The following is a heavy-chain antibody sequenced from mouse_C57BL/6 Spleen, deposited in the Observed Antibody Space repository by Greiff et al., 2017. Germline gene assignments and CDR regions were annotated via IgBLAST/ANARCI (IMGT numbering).Heavy chain of an antibody. CDR2: INPTDSDT. V-gene: IGHV1-52*01. CDR3: ARDGKGFAY. CDR1: GYTFTSYW. Sequence: QVQLQQSGAELVRPGSSVKLSCKASGYTFTSYWMHWVKQRPIQGLEWIGNINPTDSDTHYNQEFKDKATLTVDKSSSTAYMQLSSLTSADSAVYYCARDGKGFAYWGQGTLVTVSA. J-gene: IGHJ3*01. D-gene: IGHD2-1*01.